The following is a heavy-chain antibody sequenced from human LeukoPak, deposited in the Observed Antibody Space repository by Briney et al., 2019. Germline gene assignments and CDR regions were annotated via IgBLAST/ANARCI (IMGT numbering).Heavy chain of an antibody. CDR2: IYNSGST. Sequence: SETLSLTCTVSGYSISSGYYWGWIRQPPGKGLEWIGNIYNSGSTNYNPSLKSRVSISVDTSKNQFSLKLSSVTAADTAVYYCAPLRGSGSYYNVSDRTSWGQGTLVTVSS. D-gene: IGHD3-10*01. CDR1: GYSISSGYY. J-gene: IGHJ5*02. CDR3: APLRGSGSYYNVSDRTS. V-gene: IGHV4-38-2*02.